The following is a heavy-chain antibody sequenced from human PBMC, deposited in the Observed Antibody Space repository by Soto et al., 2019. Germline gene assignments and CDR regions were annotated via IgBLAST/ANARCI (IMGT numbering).Heavy chain of an antibody. CDR1: GGSFSGYY. Sequence: QVQLQQWGAGLLKPSETLSLTCAVYGGSFSGYYWSWIRQPPGKGLEWIGEINHSGSTNYNPSLKGWGTITVDTSKNQFPLKLSSVTGADTAVYLCARGRGDCSGGSCYFDYWGQGTLVTVSS. D-gene: IGHD2-15*01. CDR2: INHSGST. J-gene: IGHJ4*02. CDR3: ARGRGDCSGGSCYFDY. V-gene: IGHV4-34*01.